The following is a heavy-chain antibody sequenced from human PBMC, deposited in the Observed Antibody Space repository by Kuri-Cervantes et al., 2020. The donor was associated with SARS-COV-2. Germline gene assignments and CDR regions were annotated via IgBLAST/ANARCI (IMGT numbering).Heavy chain of an antibody. CDR3: ARDNGYCSGTSCYTRLDF. Sequence: GEFPKIPWDVSGFLLRSSDIHWVRQGSGKGLEWVGRDRGQANNYATAYAAAVKGRFTISSDDSKNMAYLQMNSLTADDTAVYYGARDNGYCSGTSCYTRLDFWGQGTMVTVSS. D-gene: IGHD2-2*02. V-gene: IGHV3-73*01. J-gene: IGHJ4*01. CDR2: DRGQANNYAT. CDR1: GFLLRSSD.